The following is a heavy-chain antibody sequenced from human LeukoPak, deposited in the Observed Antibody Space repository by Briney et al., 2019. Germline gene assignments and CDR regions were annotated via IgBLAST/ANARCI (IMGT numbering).Heavy chain of an antibody. CDR1: GFTFSSYG. J-gene: IGHJ4*02. V-gene: IGHV3-33*01. CDR2: IWYDGSNK. Sequence: GRSLRLSCAASGFTFSSYGMHWVRQASGKGLEWVAVIWYDGSNKYYADSVKGRFTISRDNSKNTLYLQMNSLRAEDTAVYYCARDQPPGFFDYWGQGTLVTVSS. CDR3: ARDQPPGFFDY.